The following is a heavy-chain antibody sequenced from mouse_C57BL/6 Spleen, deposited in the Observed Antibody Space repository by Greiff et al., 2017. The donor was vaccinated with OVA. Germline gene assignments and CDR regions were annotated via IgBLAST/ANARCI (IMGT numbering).Heavy chain of an antibody. CDR1: GYTFTNYW. J-gene: IGHJ4*01. CDR3: ARWGTTVAMDY. V-gene: IGHV1-63*01. CDR2: IYPGGGYP. Sequence: QVHVKQSGAELVRPGTSVKMSCKASGYTFTNYWIGWAKQRPGHGLEWIGDIYPGGGYPNYNEKFKGKATLTADKSSSTAYMQFSSLTSEDSAIYYCARWGTTVAMDYWGQGTSVTVSS. D-gene: IGHD1-1*01.